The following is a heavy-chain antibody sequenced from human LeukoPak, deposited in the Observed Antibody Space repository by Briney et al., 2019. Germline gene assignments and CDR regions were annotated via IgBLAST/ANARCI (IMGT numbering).Heavy chain of an antibody. CDR3: AKDRDGGPNTRAKGFDY. CDR2: IRAGGGTT. D-gene: IGHD3-16*01. CDR1: GFTVSSYA. J-gene: IGHJ4*02. Sequence: GGSLRLSCAASGFTVSSYAMSWVRQAPGQGLECVSGIRAGGGTTYYAESVKGRFTISRDKSKSTLYLQMNSLRAENTAVYYCAKDRDGGPNTRAKGFDYWGQGTLVTVSS. V-gene: IGHV3-23*01.